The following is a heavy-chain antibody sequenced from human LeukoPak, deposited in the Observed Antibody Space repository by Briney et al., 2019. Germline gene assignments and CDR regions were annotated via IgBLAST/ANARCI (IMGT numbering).Heavy chain of an antibody. D-gene: IGHD3-16*02. CDR1: GFTFSSYA. CDR2: ISGSGGST. J-gene: IGHJ4*02. CDR3: AEESTFGGVIGRSFFDY. Sequence: PGGSLRLSCAASGFTFSSYAVSWVRQAPGKGLEWVSAISGSGGSTYYADSVKGRFTISRDNSKNTLYLQMNSLRAEDTAVYYCAEESTFGGVIGRSFFDYWGQGTLVTVSS. V-gene: IGHV3-23*01.